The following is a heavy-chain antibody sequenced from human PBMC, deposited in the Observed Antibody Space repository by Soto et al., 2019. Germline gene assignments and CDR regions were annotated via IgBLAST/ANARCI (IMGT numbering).Heavy chain of an antibody. Sequence: QVQLVQSGAEVKKPGSSVKVSCKASGDTFSSYAISWVRQAPGQGLEWMGGIIPIFGTANYAQKFQGRVTITADESTSTAYMELSSPRSEDTAVYYCARDGSGYRSRASPMDVWGQGTTVTVSS. CDR2: IIPIFGTA. CDR1: GDTFSSYA. V-gene: IGHV1-69*01. CDR3: ARDGSGYRSRASPMDV. D-gene: IGHD3-22*01. J-gene: IGHJ6*02.